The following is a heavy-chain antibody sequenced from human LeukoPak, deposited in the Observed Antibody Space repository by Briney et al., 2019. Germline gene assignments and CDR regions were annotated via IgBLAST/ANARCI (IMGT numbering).Heavy chain of an antibody. CDR3: ARGVDRGGYSYGSDY. CDR1: GGPFSSYA. V-gene: IGHV1-69*04. CDR2: IIPILDIA. J-gene: IGHJ4*02. Sequence: ASVKLSCKASGGPFSSYAISWVRQAPGQGPEWMGRIIPILDIANYAHNFQGRDTITADNTTSTAYMELSSLRSEDTAVYYCARGVDRGGYSYGSDYWGQGTLVTVSS. D-gene: IGHD5-18*01.